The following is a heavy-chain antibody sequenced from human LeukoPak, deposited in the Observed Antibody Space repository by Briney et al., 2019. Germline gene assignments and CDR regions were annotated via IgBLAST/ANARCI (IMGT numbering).Heavy chain of an antibody. V-gene: IGHV3-21*01. CDR3: AGGTSAASLRLGELWYY. D-gene: IGHD3-16*01. CDR2: ISSSSSYI. CDR1: GFTFSSYS. J-gene: IGHJ4*02. Sequence: GGSLRLSCAASGFTFSSYSMNWVRQAPGKGLEWVSSISSSSSYIYYADSVKGRFTISRDNAKNSLYLQMNSLRAEDTAVYYCAGGTSAASLRLGELWYYWGQGTLVTVSS.